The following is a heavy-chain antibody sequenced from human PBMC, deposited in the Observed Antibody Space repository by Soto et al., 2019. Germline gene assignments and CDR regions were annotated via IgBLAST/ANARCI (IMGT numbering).Heavy chain of an antibody. CDR2: IGVDGVTT. CDR3: VKDRTMAAPNDYFDY. J-gene: IGHJ4*02. V-gene: IGHV3-23*04. CDR1: GFTFSNFG. D-gene: IGHD6-19*01. Sequence: EVQLVESGGDLVQPGGSLRLSCVASGFTFSNFGMSWVRQAPGQGLQWVSIIGVDGVTTYYADSVRGRFTISRDNSKNTLYLQMNSLRAEDTAIYYCVKDRTMAAPNDYFDYWGQGTLVTVSS.